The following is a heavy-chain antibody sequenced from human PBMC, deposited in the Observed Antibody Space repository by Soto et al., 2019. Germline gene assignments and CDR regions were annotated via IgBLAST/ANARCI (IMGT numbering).Heavy chain of an antibody. CDR3: ARDGTDYRSSLGMDV. CDR1: GFTFSSYA. J-gene: IGHJ6*02. Sequence: QVQLVESGGGVVQPGRSLRLSCAASGFTFSSYAMHWVRQTPGKGLEWVAVISYDGSNKYYADSVKGRFTISRDNSKNTLYLQMNSLRAEDTAVYNCARDGTDYRSSLGMDVWGQGTTVTVSS. D-gene: IGHD6-6*01. CDR2: ISYDGSNK. V-gene: IGHV3-30-3*01.